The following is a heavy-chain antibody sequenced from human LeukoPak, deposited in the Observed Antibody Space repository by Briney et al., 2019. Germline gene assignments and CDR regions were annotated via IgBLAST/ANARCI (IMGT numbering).Heavy chain of an antibody. J-gene: IGHJ5*02. CDR3: QTYYYDSSGLRPYNWFDP. CDR1: GFTFSSYA. D-gene: IGHD3-22*01. CDR2: ISGSGGST. V-gene: IGHV3-23*01. Sequence: QTGGSLRLSCAASGFTFSSYAMSWVRQAPGKGLEWVPAISGSGGSTYYADSVKGRFTISRDNSKNTLYLQMNSLRAEDTAVYYCQTYYYDSSGLRPYNWFDPWGQGTLVTVSS.